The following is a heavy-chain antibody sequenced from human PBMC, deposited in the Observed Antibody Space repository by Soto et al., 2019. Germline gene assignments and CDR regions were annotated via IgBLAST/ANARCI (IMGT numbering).Heavy chain of an antibody. CDR2: ISYSGST. CDR3: ARYTTGGTGFDY. Sequence: QVQLQESGPGLVKPSETLSLTCTVSGGSVSSGSYYWSWIRQPPGKGLVWIGYISYSGSTNYNSSLKRRVTISKDTSENQFSLKLSSVTAADTAVYYCARYTTGGTGFDYWGQGTLITVSS. V-gene: IGHV4-61*01. CDR1: GGSVSSGSYY. D-gene: IGHD1-1*01. J-gene: IGHJ4*02.